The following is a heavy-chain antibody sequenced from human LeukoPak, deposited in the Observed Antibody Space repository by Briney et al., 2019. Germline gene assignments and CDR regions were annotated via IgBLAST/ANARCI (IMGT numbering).Heavy chain of an antibody. D-gene: IGHD4/OR15-4a*01. CDR2: ISHNSGAT. CDR3: ARDLWGWGSDYLDY. Sequence: ASVKVSCKASGYTFTDYYVHWVRLVPGQGLEWMGRISHNSGATNYAEKFRGRVTMARDTSINTVYMEMSSLRSDDTAVYYCARDLWGWGSDYLDYWGQGTLVTVSS. J-gene: IGHJ4*02. CDR1: GYTFTDYY. V-gene: IGHV1-2*06.